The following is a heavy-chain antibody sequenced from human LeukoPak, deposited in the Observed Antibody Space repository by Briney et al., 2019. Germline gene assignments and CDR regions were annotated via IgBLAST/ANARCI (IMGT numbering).Heavy chain of an antibody. V-gene: IGHV3-64*01. D-gene: IGHD6-19*01. CDR2: ISSNGNST. Sequence: GGSLRLSCAASGFTFSTYAMHWVRQAPGKRLEYVSAISSNGNSTYYANYVKGRFTISRDNSKNTLYLKMGSLRAEDMAVYYCTRASGYTSGWPFDYWGQGILVTVSS. CDR1: GFTFSTYA. CDR3: TRASGYTSGWPFDY. J-gene: IGHJ4*02.